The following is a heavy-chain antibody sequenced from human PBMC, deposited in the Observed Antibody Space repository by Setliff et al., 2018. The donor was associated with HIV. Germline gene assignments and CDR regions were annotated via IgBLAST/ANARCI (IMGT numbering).Heavy chain of an antibody. CDR1: GYTFTTYP. J-gene: IGHJ4*02. Sequence: ASVKVSCKTSGYTFTTYPISWVRQAPGQGLEWMGWSNAYNGNTNYEQKLQGRVTMTTDTSTSTAYMELRSLRSDDTAVYYCARDAPGNTEAAPDYWGQGTLVTVSS. D-gene: IGHD6-6*01. CDR2: SNAYNGNT. V-gene: IGHV1-18*01. CDR3: ARDAPGNTEAAPDY.